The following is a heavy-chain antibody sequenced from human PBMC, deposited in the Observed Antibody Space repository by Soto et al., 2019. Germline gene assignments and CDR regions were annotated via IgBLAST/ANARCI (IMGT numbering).Heavy chain of an antibody. Sequence: ETLSLTCVVYGGSFRGYYWSWLRQPPGKGLEWIGYIYYSGSTNHNPSLKSRVTISVGTSKNQFSLKLSSVSAADTAMYYCARVQAGTIDYWGQGALVTVSS. CDR1: GGSFRGYY. CDR3: ARVQAGTIDY. J-gene: IGHJ4*02. CDR2: IYYSGST. V-gene: IGHV4-59*01. D-gene: IGHD1-1*01.